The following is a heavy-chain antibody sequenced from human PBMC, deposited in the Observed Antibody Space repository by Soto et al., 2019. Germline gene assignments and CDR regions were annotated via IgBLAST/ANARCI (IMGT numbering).Heavy chain of an antibody. V-gene: IGHV4-31*03. J-gene: IGHJ5*02. D-gene: IGHD3-22*01. CDR2: IYYSGIT. CDR1: GGPISSGGYY. CDR3: ARSLDYYDRSGYYDH. Sequence: QVQLQESGPGMLETSQTLSLTCSVSGGPISSGGYYYSWIRQHPGKGLEWIGYIYYSGITYYSPSLKSRVPISLDTSKNQFSLKLTSVTAADTALYYCARSLDYYDRSGYYDHWGQGAQVTVSS.